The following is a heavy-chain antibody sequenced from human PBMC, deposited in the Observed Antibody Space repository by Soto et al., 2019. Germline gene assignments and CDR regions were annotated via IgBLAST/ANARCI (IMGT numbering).Heavy chain of an antibody. CDR1: GYTFTSYG. D-gene: IGHD2-15*01. CDR3: ARDCSGGSCYFRH. CDR2: ISGYNGNT. V-gene: IGHV1-18*01. J-gene: IGHJ1*01. Sequence: ASAKVSCKASGYTFTSYGISWVRQAPGQGLEWMGWISGYNGNTNYAQKFQGRVTMTTDTSTRTAYMELRSLRSDDTAVYYCARDCSGGSCYFRHWGQGTRVTVSS.